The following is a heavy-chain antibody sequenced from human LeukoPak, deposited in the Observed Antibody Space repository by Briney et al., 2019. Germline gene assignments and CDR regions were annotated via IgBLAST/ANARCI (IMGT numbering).Heavy chain of an antibody. J-gene: IGHJ4*02. CDR1: GGSISSYY. Sequence: SETLSLTCTVSGGSISSYYWSCIRQPPGKGLEWIAYIYYSGSTNYNPSLKSRVTISVDTSKNQFSLKLSSVTAADTAVYYFARRYYYGSGSFFFDYWGQGTLVTVSS. CDR2: IYYSGST. D-gene: IGHD3-10*01. CDR3: ARRYYYGSGSFFFDY. V-gene: IGHV4-59*01.